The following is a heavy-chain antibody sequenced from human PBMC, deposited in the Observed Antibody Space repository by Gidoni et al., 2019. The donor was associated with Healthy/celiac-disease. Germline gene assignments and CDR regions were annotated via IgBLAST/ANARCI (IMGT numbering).Heavy chain of an antibody. J-gene: IGHJ3*02. V-gene: IGHV1-8*01. CDR1: GYTFTSYE. D-gene: IGHD3-22*01. CDR3: ARGVIVVVHDAFDI. Sequence: QAQLVQSGAEVTKPGASVKVSCKASGYTFTSYEINWVRQATGQGLEWMGWMNPNSDNTSYAQKFQGRVTMTRNTSISTAYMELSSLGSEDTAVYYCARGVIVVVHDAFDIWGQGTMVTVSS. CDR2: MNPNSDNT.